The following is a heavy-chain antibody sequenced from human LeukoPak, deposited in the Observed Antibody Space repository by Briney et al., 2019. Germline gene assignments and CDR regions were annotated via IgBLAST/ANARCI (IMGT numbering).Heavy chain of an antibody. J-gene: IGHJ6*04. CDR3: AELGITMIGGV. Sequence: PGGSLRLSCPASGSTFSSYWMSWVRQAPGKGLEWVANIKQDGSEKYYVDSVKGRFTISRDNAKNSLYLQMNNLRAEDTAVYYCAELGITMIGGVWGKGTTVTISS. CDR1: GSTFSSYW. D-gene: IGHD3-10*02. CDR2: IKQDGSEK. V-gene: IGHV3-7*01.